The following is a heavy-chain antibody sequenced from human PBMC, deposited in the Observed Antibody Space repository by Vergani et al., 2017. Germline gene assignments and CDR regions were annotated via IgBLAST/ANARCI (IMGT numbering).Heavy chain of an antibody. CDR2: ISGSGGST. Sequence: EVQLLESGGDLVQPGGSLRLSCAASGFTFNHFAMNWVRQAPGKGLEWVSGISGSGGSTYYAGSVKGRFTISRDSPKNTLYLQMNILSAGDTAVYYCAKANPRNSGYDYLYYYHAMDVWGQGTTVTVSS. CDR1: GFTFNHFA. D-gene: IGHD5-12*01. CDR3: AKANPRNSGYDYLYYYHAMDV. V-gene: IGHV3-23*01. J-gene: IGHJ6*02.